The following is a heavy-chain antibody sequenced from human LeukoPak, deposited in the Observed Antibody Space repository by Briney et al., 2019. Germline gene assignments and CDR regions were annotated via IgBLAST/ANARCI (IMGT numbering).Heavy chain of an antibody. D-gene: IGHD4-17*01. Sequence: ASVKVSCKASGGTFSSYAISWVRQAPGQGLEWMGRIIPILGIANYAQKFQGRVTITADKSTSTAYMELSSLRSEDTAVYYCARAHGDYWVFDYWGQGTLVTVSS. CDR3: ARAHGDYWVFDY. J-gene: IGHJ4*02. V-gene: IGHV1-69*04. CDR2: IIPILGIA. CDR1: GGTFSSYA.